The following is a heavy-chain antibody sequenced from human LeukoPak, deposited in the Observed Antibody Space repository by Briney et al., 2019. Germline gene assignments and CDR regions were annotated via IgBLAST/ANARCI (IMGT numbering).Heavy chain of an antibody. V-gene: IGHV3-48*04. D-gene: IGHD3-22*01. CDR3: ARESDSGGYRFDS. CDR1: GFTFSSYS. J-gene: IGHJ4*02. Sequence: GGSLRLSCAASGFTFSSYSMNWVRQAPGKGREGVSFISSSSSTIYYADSVKGRFTISRDNANNSLYLQMSSLSTDDTAVYYCARESDSGGYRFDSWGQGSLVTVSS. CDR2: ISSSSSTI.